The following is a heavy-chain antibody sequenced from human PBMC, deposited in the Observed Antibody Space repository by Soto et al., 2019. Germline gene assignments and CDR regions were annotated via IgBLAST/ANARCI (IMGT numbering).Heavy chain of an antibody. J-gene: IGHJ2*01. CDR1: GYTFTSYG. CDR2: ISAYNGNT. CDR3: AKTPRGGDYGDWYFDL. V-gene: IGHV1-18*04. D-gene: IGHD4-17*01. Sequence: QVPLVQSGAEVKKPGASVKVSCKASGYTFTSYGISWVRQAPGQGLEWMGWISAYNGNTNYAQKLQGRVTMTTDTSTSTAYMELRSLRSDDTAVYYCAKTPRGGDYGDWYFDLWGRGTLVTVSS.